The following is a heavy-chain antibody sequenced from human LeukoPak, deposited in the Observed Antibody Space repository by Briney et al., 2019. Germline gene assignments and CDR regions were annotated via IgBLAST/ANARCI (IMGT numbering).Heavy chain of an antibody. V-gene: IGHV3-23*01. CDR3: AKRGVVIRVILVGFHKEAYYFDS. CDR1: GFTFTNYA. Sequence: GGSLRLSCAASGFTFTNYAMTWVRQAPGKGLEWVSAIARSGGYTNYADSVKGRFTISRDNPKNTLYLQMNSLRAEDTAVYFCAKRGVVIRVILVGFHKEAYYFDSWGQGALVTVSS. J-gene: IGHJ4*02. D-gene: IGHD3-22*01. CDR2: IARSGGYT.